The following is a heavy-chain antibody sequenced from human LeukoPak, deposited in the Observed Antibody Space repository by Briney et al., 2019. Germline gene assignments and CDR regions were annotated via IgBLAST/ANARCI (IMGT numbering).Heavy chain of an antibody. V-gene: IGHV3-30-3*02. CDR1: GFSFSSYA. J-gene: IGHJ4*02. Sequence: SGGSLRLSCATSGFSFSSYALHWVRQAPGKGLEWVAVISKDGSKKFYADSLKGRFTVSRDNSKNTLYLQMNSLRAEDTAVYYCAKLTSGSYTGDYWGQGTLVTVSS. CDR2: ISKDGSKK. CDR3: AKLTSGSYTGDY. D-gene: IGHD1-26*01.